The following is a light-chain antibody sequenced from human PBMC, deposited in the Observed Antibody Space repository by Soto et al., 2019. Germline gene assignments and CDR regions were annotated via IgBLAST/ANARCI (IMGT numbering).Light chain of an antibody. CDR3: QQYGSSPTWT. V-gene: IGKV3-20*01. Sequence: EIVLTQSPGTLSVSPGERATLSCRASQSVSSNYLAWYQQKPGQAPRLLIYGASTRATGIPDRFSGSGSGTDFTLTISRLEPEDSAVYYCQQYGSSPTWTFGQGTKVDI. J-gene: IGKJ1*01. CDR1: QSVSSNY. CDR2: GAS.